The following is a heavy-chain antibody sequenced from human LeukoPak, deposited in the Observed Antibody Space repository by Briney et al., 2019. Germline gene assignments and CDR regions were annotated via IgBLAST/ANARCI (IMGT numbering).Heavy chain of an antibody. Sequence: GGSLRLSCAASGFTFSNVWMNWVRQAPGKGLEWVGRIRSKTHGEAIDYAAPVRGRFTISRDDSKNTLYLQVNSLKVEDTAVYYCTTDLKESGSDTTTGFQYWGQGTLVTVSS. CDR1: GFTFSNVW. D-gene: IGHD1-26*01. V-gene: IGHV3-15*07. CDR2: IRSKTHGEAI. J-gene: IGHJ4*02. CDR3: TTDLKESGSDTTTGFQY.